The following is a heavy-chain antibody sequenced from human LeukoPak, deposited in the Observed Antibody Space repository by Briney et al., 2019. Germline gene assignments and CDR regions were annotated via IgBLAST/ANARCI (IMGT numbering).Heavy chain of an antibody. D-gene: IGHD7-27*01. Sequence: GGSLRLSCAASGFIFSSYEMNWVRQAPGKGLEWISYISSSGSIIYYADSVKGRFTISRDNAKRSLFLRMNSLRVEDTAVYYCARTMWGFDYWGQGTLVTVSS. CDR1: GFIFSSYE. CDR3: ARTMWGFDY. J-gene: IGHJ4*02. V-gene: IGHV3-48*03. CDR2: ISSSGSII.